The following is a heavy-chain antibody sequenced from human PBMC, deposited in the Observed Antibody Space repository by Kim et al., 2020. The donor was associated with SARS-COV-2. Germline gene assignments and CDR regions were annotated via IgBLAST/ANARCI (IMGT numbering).Heavy chain of an antibody. CDR2: INPSGGST. D-gene: IGHD3-10*01. CDR1: GYTFTSYY. J-gene: IGHJ4*02. CDR3: ARVLKAMVRGVMRVGKAFDY. Sequence: SVKVSCKASGYTFTSYYMHWVRQAPGQGLEWMGIINPSGGSTSYAQKFQGRVTMTRDTSTSTVYMELSSLRSEDTAVYYCARVLKAMVRGVMRVGKAFDYWGQGTLVTVSS. V-gene: IGHV1-46*01.